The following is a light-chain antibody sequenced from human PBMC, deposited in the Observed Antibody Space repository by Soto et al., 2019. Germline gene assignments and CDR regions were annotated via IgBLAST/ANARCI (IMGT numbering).Light chain of an antibody. Sequence: EIVLTQSPATLSLSAGERAALSCRASQSISSYLAWYQQKPGQAPRLLIYDASNRATGIPARFSGSGSGTDFTLTINTLEPEDFAVYYCQQRTNWPPALTFGGGTKVEIK. J-gene: IGKJ4*01. CDR2: DAS. CDR1: QSISSY. V-gene: IGKV3-11*01. CDR3: QQRTNWPPALT.